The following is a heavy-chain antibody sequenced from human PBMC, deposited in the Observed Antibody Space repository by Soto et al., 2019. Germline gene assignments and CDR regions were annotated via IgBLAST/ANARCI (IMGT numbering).Heavy chain of an antibody. D-gene: IGHD3-10*01. V-gene: IGHV3-11*01. CDR2: ISSSGSTI. CDR3: ARDMDPDYFDY. Sequence: GGSLRLSCAASGFTFSDYYMSWIRQAPGKGLKWVSYISSSGSTIYYADSVKGRFTISRDNAKNSLYLQMNSLRAEDTAVYYCARDMDPDYFDYWGKGTLVTVSS. CDR1: GFTFSDYY. J-gene: IGHJ4*02.